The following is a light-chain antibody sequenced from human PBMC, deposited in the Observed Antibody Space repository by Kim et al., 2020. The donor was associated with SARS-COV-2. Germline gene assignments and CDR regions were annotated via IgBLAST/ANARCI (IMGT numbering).Light chain of an antibody. CDR1: QKIDTY. CDR2: AAS. J-gene: IGKJ1*01. Sequence: DIQMTQSPSSLSASIGDRVTITCRASQKIDTYLNWYQQKPGRPPKLLIYAASTWRSGVPSRFSGSGSGTDFTLTISSLQSEDSGAYYCQQNDSTPWTFGEGTKVDIK. V-gene: IGKV1-39*01. CDR3: QQNDSTPWT.